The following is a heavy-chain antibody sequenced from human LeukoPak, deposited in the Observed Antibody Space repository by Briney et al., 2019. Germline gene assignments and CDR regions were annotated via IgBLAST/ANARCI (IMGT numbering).Heavy chain of an antibody. Sequence: GGSLRLSYAVSGFTLSTYGMHWVRQAPGKGLEWAAVISHDGSNEYYADSVKGRFTVSRDNSKNTVYLQMNSLRPEDTAVYYCTKEGYYGSGSFPDYWGQGTLVTVSS. CDR1: GFTLSTYG. CDR2: ISHDGSNE. D-gene: IGHD3-10*01. J-gene: IGHJ4*02. V-gene: IGHV3-30*18. CDR3: TKEGYYGSGSFPDY.